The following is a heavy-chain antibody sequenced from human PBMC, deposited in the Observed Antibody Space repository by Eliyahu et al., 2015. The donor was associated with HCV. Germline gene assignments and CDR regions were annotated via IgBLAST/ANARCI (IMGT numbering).Heavy chain of an antibody. V-gene: IGHV3-48*01. D-gene: IGHD2-2*02. CDR3: ALFGGQLLYDY. Sequence: EVQLVESGGGLVQPGGSLRLSCXASGFTFSSYSMNWVRQAPGKGLEGVSYISSSSSTIYYADSVKGRFTISRDNAKNSLYLQMNSLRAEDTAVYYCALFGGQLLYDYWGQGTLVTVSS. CDR2: ISSSSSTI. J-gene: IGHJ4*02. CDR1: GFTFSSYS.